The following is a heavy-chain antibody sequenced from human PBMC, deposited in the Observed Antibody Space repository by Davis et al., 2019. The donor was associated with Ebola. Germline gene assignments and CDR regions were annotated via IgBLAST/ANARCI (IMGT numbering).Heavy chain of an antibody. Sequence: GEPLKISCAASGFTVRSTYMNWVRQAPGKGLEWVSSISSSSSYIYYADSVKGRFTISRDNAKNSLYLQMNSLRAEDTAVYYCARDAYYYDSSGYYVYFDYWGQGTLVTVSS. CDR1: GFTVRSTY. CDR3: ARDAYYYDSSGYYVYFDY. D-gene: IGHD3-22*01. CDR2: ISSSSSYI. J-gene: IGHJ4*02. V-gene: IGHV3-21*01.